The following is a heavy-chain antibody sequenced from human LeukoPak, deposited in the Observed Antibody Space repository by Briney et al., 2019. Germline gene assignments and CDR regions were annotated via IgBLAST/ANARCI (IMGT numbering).Heavy chain of an antibody. J-gene: IGHJ4*02. Sequence: SLRLSCAASGFTFDDYAMHWVRQAPGKGLEWVSGISWNSGSIGYADSVKGRFTISRDNAKNSLYLQMNSLRAEDTALYYCAKDMYYYDSSGYYGLDYWGQGPLVTVSA. D-gene: IGHD3-22*01. V-gene: IGHV3-9*01. CDR1: GFTFDDYA. CDR2: ISWNSGSI. CDR3: AKDMYYYDSSGYYGLDY.